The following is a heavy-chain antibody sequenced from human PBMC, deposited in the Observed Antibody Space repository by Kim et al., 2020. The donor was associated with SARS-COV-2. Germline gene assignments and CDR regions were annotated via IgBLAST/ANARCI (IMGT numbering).Heavy chain of an antibody. J-gene: IGHJ4*02. CDR3: AKDHTSSGWPTFDS. V-gene: IGHV3-23*05. CDR2: VNNNNNP. CDR1: GFTFSRRA. Sequence: GGSLRLSCAASGFTFSRRAMSWVRQVPGKGLEWIASVNNNNNPYYADSVKGRFTVSRDITKDTLYLQMNSLRADDTALYYCAKDHTSSGWPTFDSWGQGTLVAVSS. D-gene: IGHD6-19*01.